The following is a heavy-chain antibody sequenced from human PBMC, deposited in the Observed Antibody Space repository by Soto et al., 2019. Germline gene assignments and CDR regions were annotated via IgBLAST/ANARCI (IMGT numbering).Heavy chain of an antibody. J-gene: IGHJ6*03. CDR2: ISAYNGDT. V-gene: IGHV1-18*01. D-gene: IGHD3-10*01. Sequence: QVQLVQSGGEVRKPGASVKVSCKASGYTFTSHGISWVRQAPGQGLDWMGWISAYNGDTNYAQKLQGRVTVTTDRSTSTAYMELRSLRSEDTAVYYCARMVRGSNIDYYHYMDVWGKGTTVTVSS. CDR3: ARMVRGSNIDYYHYMDV. CDR1: GYTFTSHG.